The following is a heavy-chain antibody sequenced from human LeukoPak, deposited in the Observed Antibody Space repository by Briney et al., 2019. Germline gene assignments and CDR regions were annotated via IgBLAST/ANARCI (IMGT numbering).Heavy chain of an antibody. CDR1: GVTISNYY. CDR2: IYYSGST. CDR3: ARYRNEALFAFDI. V-gene: IGHV4-59*01. J-gene: IGHJ3*02. D-gene: IGHD1-14*01. Sequence: PSETLSLTCTVYGVTISNYYWSWIRQPPGKGLEWIGYIYYSGSTNYNPSLKSRVTISVTSKNQFSLKLNSVTAADTAVYYCARYRNEALFAFDIWGQGTVVTVSS.